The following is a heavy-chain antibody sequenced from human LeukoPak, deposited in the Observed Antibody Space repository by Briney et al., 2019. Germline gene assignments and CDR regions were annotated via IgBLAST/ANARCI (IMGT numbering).Heavy chain of an antibody. J-gene: IGHJ4*02. CDR3: ARDYTYCSGSRCYDRFDY. Sequence: GGSLRLSCAASGFTFSSFAMSWVRQAPGKGLEWVSAISGSSSTIYHADSVKGRFTISRDNSKNTLYLQMNSLTAEDTAVYYCARDYTYCSGSRCYDRFDYWGQGIRVTVSS. D-gene: IGHD2-15*01. V-gene: IGHV3-23*01. CDR2: ISGSSSTI. CDR1: GFTFSSFA.